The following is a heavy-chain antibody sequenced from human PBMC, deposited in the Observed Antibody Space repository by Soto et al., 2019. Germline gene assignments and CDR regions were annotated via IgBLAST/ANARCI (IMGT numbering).Heavy chain of an antibody. Sequence: GASLSISCAASGFTFSSYAMSWVRRAPGKGLEWVAVILYDGSSKYYADSVKGRFTISRDNSKNTLYLQMNSLRAEDTAVYYCARDRVIAQVGAAFDIWGQGTMVTVSS. CDR2: ILYDGSSK. CDR3: ARDRVIAQVGAAFDI. J-gene: IGHJ3*02. CDR1: GFTFSSYA. D-gene: IGHD2-21*01. V-gene: IGHV3-30-3*01.